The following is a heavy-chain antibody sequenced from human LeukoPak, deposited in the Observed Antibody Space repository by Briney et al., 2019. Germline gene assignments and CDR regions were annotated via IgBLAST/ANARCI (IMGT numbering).Heavy chain of an antibody. J-gene: IGHJ4*02. CDR3: AKGMYYYDSSGYSKLDY. Sequence: GGSLRLSCAASGFTFSSYGMHWVRQAPGKGLEWVAFIRYDGSNKYYADSVKGRFTISRDNSKNTLYLQMNSLRAEDTAVYYCAKGMYYYDSSGYSKLDYWGQGTLATVSS. D-gene: IGHD3-22*01. CDR2: IRYDGSNK. CDR1: GFTFSSYG. V-gene: IGHV3-30*02.